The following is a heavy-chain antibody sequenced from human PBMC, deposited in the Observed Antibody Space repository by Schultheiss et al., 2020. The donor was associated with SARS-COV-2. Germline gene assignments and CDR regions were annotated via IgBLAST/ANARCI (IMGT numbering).Heavy chain of an antibody. CDR1: GFTFSSYA. V-gene: IGHV3-30*18. CDR3: AKERAILWFGQFKYGMDV. D-gene: IGHD3-10*01. Sequence: GGSLRLSCAASGFTFSSYAMSWVRQAPGKGLEWVAVISYEGSKKEYADSVKGRFTISRDGAKNTVYLQMNSLRAEDTAVYYCAKERAILWFGQFKYGMDVWGQGTTVTVSS. CDR2: ISYEGSKK. J-gene: IGHJ6*02.